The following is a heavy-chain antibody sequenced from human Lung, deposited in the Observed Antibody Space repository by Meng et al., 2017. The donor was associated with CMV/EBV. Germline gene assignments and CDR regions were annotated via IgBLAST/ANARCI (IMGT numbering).Heavy chain of an antibody. Sequence: GEXXKISCAASGFRFSSYVMSWVRQAPGKGLEWVSGIGPSGGSTYYADSGKGRLTISRDNSKNTLYLQMNSLRAEDTAVYYCARAGYSSSWYVFDYWGQGNXVNGAS. CDR3: ARAGYSSSWYVFDY. D-gene: IGHD6-13*01. CDR2: IGPSGGST. J-gene: IGHJ4*02. CDR1: GFRFSSYV. V-gene: IGHV3-23*01.